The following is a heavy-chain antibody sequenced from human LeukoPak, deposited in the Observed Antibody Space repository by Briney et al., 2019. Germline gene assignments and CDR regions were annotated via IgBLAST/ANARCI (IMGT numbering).Heavy chain of an antibody. D-gene: IGHD4-17*01. CDR1: GFTFSSNG. V-gene: IGHV3-33*02. J-gene: IGHJ4*02. CDR2: IYYDGSKQ. CDR3: ARDFTYGDYVDY. Sequence: PGGPLRLSCAASGFTFSSNGMHWVRQAPGKGLEWVAVIYYDGSKQYYADFAKGRFTISRDNTKNTLFLQMNSLRVDDTAVYYCARDFTYGDYVDYWGQGTLVTVSS.